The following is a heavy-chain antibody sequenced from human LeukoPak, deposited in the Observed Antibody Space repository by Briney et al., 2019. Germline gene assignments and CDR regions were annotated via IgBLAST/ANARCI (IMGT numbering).Heavy chain of an antibody. D-gene: IGHD3-10*01. Sequence: PSETLSLTCAVSGYSISSGYYWGWIRQPPGKGLEWIGSTYHSGSTYYNPSLKSRVTISVDTSKNQFSLKLSSVTAADTAVYYCARGAGRTMVRGVIIRGDWFDPWGQGTLVTVSS. CDR2: TYHSGST. J-gene: IGHJ5*02. CDR1: GYSISSGYY. V-gene: IGHV4-38-2*01. CDR3: ARGAGRTMVRGVIIRGDWFDP.